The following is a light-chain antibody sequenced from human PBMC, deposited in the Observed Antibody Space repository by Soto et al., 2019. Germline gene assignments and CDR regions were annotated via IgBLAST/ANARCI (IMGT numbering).Light chain of an antibody. J-gene: IGKJ2*01. Sequence: EIVLTQSPATLCLSPGERATLSCRASQSVDTFLAWYQQKPGRTPRLLIYDTSNRATGIPPRFSGTGSGTDFTLTISRLEPEDFAVYYCQVRTDWPPFMYSFGQGTKLEVK. CDR1: QSVDTF. CDR3: QVRTDWPPFMYS. V-gene: IGKV3-11*01. CDR2: DTS.